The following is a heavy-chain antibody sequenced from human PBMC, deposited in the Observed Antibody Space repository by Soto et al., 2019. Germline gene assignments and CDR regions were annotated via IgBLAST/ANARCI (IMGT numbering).Heavy chain of an antibody. CDR3: ARDLAYYYGMDV. CDR2: INPNSGGT. Sequence: ASVKVSCKASGGTFSSYTISWVRQAPGQGLEWMGWINPNSGGTNYAQKFQGWVTMTRDTSISTAYMELSRLRSDDTAVYYCARDLAYYYGMDVWGQGTTVTVSS. J-gene: IGHJ6*02. V-gene: IGHV1-2*04. CDR1: GGTFSSYT.